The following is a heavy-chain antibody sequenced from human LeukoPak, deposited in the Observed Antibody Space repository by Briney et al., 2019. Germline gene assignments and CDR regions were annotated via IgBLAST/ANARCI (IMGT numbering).Heavy chain of an antibody. Sequence: SDTLALTCTVSGDSISSHYCSGIRQPPGKGLEWSGYMYNSGDTNYNPALRSRVTISVDTSTNQFSLKLSSVTAADTAVYYCARGYDILTGRPQWSLEFWGQGTLVTVSS. CDR3: ARGYDILTGRPQWSLEF. V-gene: IGHV4-59*11. D-gene: IGHD3-9*01. CDR2: MYNSGDT. J-gene: IGHJ4*02. CDR1: GDSISSHY.